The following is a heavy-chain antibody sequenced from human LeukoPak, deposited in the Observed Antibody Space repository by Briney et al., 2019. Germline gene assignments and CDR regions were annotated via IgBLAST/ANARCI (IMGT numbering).Heavy chain of an antibody. V-gene: IGHV1-69*05. CDR3: ARGYDFWSGSNWFDP. CDR1: GYTLTDNH. Sequence: GASVKVSCKASGYTLTDNHLYWVRQAPGQGLEWMGRIIPTFGTANYAQKFQGRVTITTDESTSTAYMELSSLRSEDTAVYYCARGYDFWSGSNWFDPWGQGTLVTVSS. CDR2: IIPTFGTA. J-gene: IGHJ5*02. D-gene: IGHD3-3*01.